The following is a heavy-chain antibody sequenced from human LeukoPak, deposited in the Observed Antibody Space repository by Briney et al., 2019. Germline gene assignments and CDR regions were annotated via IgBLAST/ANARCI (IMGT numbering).Heavy chain of an antibody. D-gene: IGHD3-22*01. CDR2: INHSGST. J-gene: IGHJ4*02. Sequence: SETLSLTCAVYGGSFSDYYFTWIRQPPGKGLEWIGEINHSGSTNYNPFLKSRVTISVDTSKNQFSLKPSSVTAADTAVYYCARGPYYYDSSGYWTSYWGQGTLVTVSS. CDR1: GGSFSDYY. CDR3: ARGPYYYDSSGYWTSY. V-gene: IGHV4-34*01.